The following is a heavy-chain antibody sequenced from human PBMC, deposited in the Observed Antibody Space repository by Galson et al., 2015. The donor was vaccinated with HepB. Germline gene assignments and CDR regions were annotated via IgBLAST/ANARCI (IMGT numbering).Heavy chain of an antibody. V-gene: IGHV1-18*01. Sequence: SVKVSCKASGYTFTSYGISWVRQAPGQGLEWMGWISAYNGNTNYAQKLQGRVTMTTDTSTSTAYMELRSLRSDDTAVYYCARDRSYGAPGYYGMDVWGQGTTVTVSS. J-gene: IGHJ6*02. D-gene: IGHD5-18*01. CDR3: ARDRSYGAPGYYGMDV. CDR1: GYTFTSYG. CDR2: ISAYNGNT.